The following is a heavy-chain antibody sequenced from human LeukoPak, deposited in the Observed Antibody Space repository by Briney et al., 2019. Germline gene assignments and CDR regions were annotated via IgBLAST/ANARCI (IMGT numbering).Heavy chain of an antibody. J-gene: IGHJ5*02. CDR1: GFTFSSYA. CDR3: AKESNYDFWSGYFA. V-gene: IGHV3-23*01. Sequence: PGGSLRLSCAASGFTFSSYAMGWVRQAPGKGLEWVSAISGSGASTYYADSVKGRFSISRDNSKNTLCLQMNSLRAEDTAVYYCAKESNYDFWSGYFAWGQGTLVTVSS. D-gene: IGHD3-3*01. CDR2: ISGSGAST.